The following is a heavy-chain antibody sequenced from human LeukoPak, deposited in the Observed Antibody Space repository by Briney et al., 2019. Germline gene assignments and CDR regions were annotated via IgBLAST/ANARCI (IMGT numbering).Heavy chain of an antibody. CDR3: AREANYYGSGSYFEGTFDY. CDR2: IYYSGST. Sequence: SETLSLTCTVSGGSISSYYWSWIRQPPGKGLEWIGHIYYSGSTNYNPSLKSRVTISVDTSKNEFSLKLTSVTAADTAVYYCAREANYYGSGSYFEGTFDYWGQGSLVTVSS. V-gene: IGHV4-59*01. CDR1: GGSISSYY. D-gene: IGHD3-10*01. J-gene: IGHJ4*02.